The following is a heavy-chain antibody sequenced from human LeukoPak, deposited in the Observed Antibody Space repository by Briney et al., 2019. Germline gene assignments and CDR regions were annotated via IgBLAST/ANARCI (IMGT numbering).Heavy chain of an antibody. D-gene: IGHD3-10*01. Sequence: PGGSLRLSCAASGFTFSSYGMHWVRQAPGKGLEWVAVIWYDGSNKYYADSVKGRFTISRDNSKNTLYLQMNSLRAEDTAVYYCAHLYGSGTTASDYWAQGTLVTVSS. CDR2: IWYDGSNK. CDR3: AHLYGSGTTASDY. V-gene: IGHV3-33*01. J-gene: IGHJ4*02. CDR1: GFTFSSYG.